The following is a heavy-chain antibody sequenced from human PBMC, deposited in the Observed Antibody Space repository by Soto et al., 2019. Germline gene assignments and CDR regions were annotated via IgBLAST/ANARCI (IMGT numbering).Heavy chain of an antibody. CDR3: ARGYGRADY. D-gene: IGHD4-17*01. Sequence: PGGSLRLSCAASGFTFSSYGMNWVRQAPGKGLEWLSFISSGAATMYYADSLKGRFTISRDNVKTSLYLQMNSLRDEDTAVYYCARGYGRADYWGQGTLVTVSS. J-gene: IGHJ4*02. CDR1: GFTFSSYG. V-gene: IGHV3-48*02. CDR2: ISSGAATM.